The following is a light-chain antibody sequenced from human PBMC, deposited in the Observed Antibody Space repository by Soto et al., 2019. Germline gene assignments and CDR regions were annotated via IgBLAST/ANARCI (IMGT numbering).Light chain of an antibody. J-gene: IGKJ2*01. CDR1: QTVSSN. CDR3: QQYNNSPRT. V-gene: IGKV3-15*01. CDR2: DAS. Sequence: EIVMTQSPATLSVSPGERATLSCRASQTVSSNLAWYQQKPGQAPRLLIYDASTRATGIPARFSGSGSGKEFTLTISSLTSEDFAVYYCQQYNNSPRTFGQGTKVDTK.